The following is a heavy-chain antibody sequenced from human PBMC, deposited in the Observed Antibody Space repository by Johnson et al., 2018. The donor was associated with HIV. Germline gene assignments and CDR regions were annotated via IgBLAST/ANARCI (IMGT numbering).Heavy chain of an antibody. Sequence: VQLVESGGGLVKPGGSLRLSCAASGFIFSTAAMHWVRQAPGKGLEYVASISINGDTTYYARSVQDRFTISSDNSKNTLYLQMDSLRAGDMAIYYCARGYCSGGICYPNDAFDIWGQGTMVTVSS. D-gene: IGHD2-15*01. CDR3: ARGYCSGGICYPNDAFDI. CDR1: GFIFSTAA. J-gene: IGHJ3*02. CDR2: ISINGDTT. V-gene: IGHV3-64*01.